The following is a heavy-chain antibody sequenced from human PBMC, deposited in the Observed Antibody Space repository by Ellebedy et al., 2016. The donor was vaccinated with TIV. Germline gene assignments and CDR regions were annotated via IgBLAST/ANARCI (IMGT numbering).Heavy chain of an antibody. J-gene: IGHJ3*02. D-gene: IGHD6-19*01. V-gene: IGHV3-48*02. Sequence: GGSLRLXXAASGFTFSSYSMNWVRQAPGKGLEWVSYISSSSSTIYYADSVKGRFTISRDNAKNSLYLQMNSLRDEDTAVYYCARVYVAGFSGIDAFDIWGQGTMVTVSS. CDR1: GFTFSSYS. CDR3: ARVYVAGFSGIDAFDI. CDR2: ISSSSSTI.